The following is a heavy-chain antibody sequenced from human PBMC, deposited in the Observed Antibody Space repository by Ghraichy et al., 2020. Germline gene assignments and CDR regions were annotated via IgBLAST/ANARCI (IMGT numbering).Heavy chain of an antibody. CDR3: ARENDFWSGWGGYYGMDV. Sequence: ASVKVSCKASGYTFTSYGISWVRQAPGQGLEWMGWISAYNGNTNYAQKLQGRVTMTTDTSTSTAYMELRSLRSDDTAVYYCARENDFWSGWGGYYGMDVWGQGTTVTVSS. CDR1: GYTFTSYG. J-gene: IGHJ6*02. V-gene: IGHV1-18*01. CDR2: ISAYNGNT. D-gene: IGHD3-3*01.